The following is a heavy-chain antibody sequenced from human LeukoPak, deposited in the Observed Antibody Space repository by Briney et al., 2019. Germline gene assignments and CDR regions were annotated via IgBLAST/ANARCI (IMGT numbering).Heavy chain of an antibody. D-gene: IGHD4-17*01. Sequence: GASVKVSFKASGFTLSDYYMHWVRQAPGQGLEWMGWINPNSGVTGYAQRFQGRVTMTRDTSINTAYMDLSRLTSDDTAVYYCARELMTTMTTVDDWGQGTLVTVSS. CDR3: ARELMTTMTTVDD. CDR2: INPNSGVT. J-gene: IGHJ4*02. CDR1: GFTLSDYY. V-gene: IGHV1-2*02.